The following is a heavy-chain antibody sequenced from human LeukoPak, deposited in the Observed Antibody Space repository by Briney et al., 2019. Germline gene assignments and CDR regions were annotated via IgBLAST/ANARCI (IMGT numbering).Heavy chain of an antibody. D-gene: IGHD3-10*01. CDR1: GGSISSSSYY. CDR2: IYYSGST. CDR3: AKDYYASASGYFDY. V-gene: IGHV4-39*02. Sequence: PSETLSLTCTVSGGSISSSSYYWGWIRQPPGKGLEWIGSIYYSGSTYYNPSLKSRVTISVDTSKNQFSLKLSSVTAADTAVYYCAKDYYASASGYFDYWGQGTLVTVSS. J-gene: IGHJ4*02.